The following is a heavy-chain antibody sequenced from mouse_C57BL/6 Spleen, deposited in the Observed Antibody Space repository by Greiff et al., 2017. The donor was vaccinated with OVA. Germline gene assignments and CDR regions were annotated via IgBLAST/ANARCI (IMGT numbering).Heavy chain of an antibody. CDR2: IDPETGGT. CDR1: GYTFTDYE. Sequence: QVQLQQSGAELVRPGASVTLSCKASGYTFTDYEMHWVKQTPVHGLEWIGAIDPETGGTAYNQKFKGKAILTADKSSSTAYMELRSLTSEDSAVYYCTLHWDRYYFDYWGQGTTLTVSS. D-gene: IGHD4-1*01. CDR3: TLHWDRYYFDY. V-gene: IGHV1-15*01. J-gene: IGHJ2*01.